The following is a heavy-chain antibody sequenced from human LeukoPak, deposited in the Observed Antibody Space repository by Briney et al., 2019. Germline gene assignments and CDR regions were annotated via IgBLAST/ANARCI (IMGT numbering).Heavy chain of an antibody. V-gene: IGHV3-30*02. D-gene: IGHD5-12*01. Sequence: GGSLSLSCAVSGFSFRTYGMHWVRQAPGKGLEWVTYIRFDGSNIYYAEAVKGRFTISRDNSKNTLFLQMNRLRADDTAVYYCAKDPTYSGYGGLDVWGKGTTVTISS. CDR1: GFSFRTYG. CDR3: AKDPTYSGYGGLDV. J-gene: IGHJ6*04. CDR2: IRFDGSNI.